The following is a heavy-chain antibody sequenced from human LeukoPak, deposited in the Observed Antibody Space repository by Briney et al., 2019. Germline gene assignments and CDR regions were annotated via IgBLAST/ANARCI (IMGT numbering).Heavy chain of an antibody. J-gene: IGHJ3*02. V-gene: IGHV4-38-2*01. CDR2: VYHSGSA. Sequence: SETLSLTCAVSGYSISRGSFCGWIRQPPGKGLEWIGSVYHSGSAYYNPSLKSRVTISVDTSKNQFSLKLTSVTAADTAVYYCAVGLHSGQFAFDIWGQGTMVTVSS. D-gene: IGHD5-24*01. CDR1: GYSISRGSF. CDR3: AVGLHSGQFAFDI.